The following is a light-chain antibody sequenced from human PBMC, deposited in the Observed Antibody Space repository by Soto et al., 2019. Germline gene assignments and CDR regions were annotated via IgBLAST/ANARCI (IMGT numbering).Light chain of an antibody. V-gene: IGKV3-20*01. CDR3: QQYGNSPLS. J-gene: IGKJ4*01. CDR1: HSVRSDY. CDR2: GIS. Sequence: EIVLTQSTATMSLSPGDRATVHCTASHSVRSDYFAWYQQKPGQAPRVIIFGISTRATAIPDRFSGSGSGTDFTLTISRLEPDDFALYYCQQYGNSPLSFGGRTKVDI.